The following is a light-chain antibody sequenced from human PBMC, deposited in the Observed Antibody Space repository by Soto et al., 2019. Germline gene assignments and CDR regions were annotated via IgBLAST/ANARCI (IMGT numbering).Light chain of an antibody. V-gene: IGLV4-69*01. Sequence: QPVLTQSPSASASLGASVKLTCTLSSGHSSYAIAWHQQQPEKGPRYLMKLNSDGSHSKGDGIPDRFSGSSFGAERYLTISSLQSEDEADYYCQTWGTGIHWVFGGGTKLTVL. CDR3: QTWGTGIHWV. CDR1: SGHSSYA. J-gene: IGLJ3*02. CDR2: LNSDGSH.